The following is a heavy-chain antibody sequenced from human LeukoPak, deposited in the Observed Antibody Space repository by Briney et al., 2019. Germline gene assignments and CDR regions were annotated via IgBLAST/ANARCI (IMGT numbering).Heavy chain of an antibody. CDR2: IYSGGST. V-gene: IGHV3-66*04. CDR3: ARHWVVTYFDY. Sequence: GGSLRLSCAASGFTDSSNYMSWVRQAPGKGLEWVSVIYSGGSTYYADSVKGRFTISRDNSKNTLYLQMNSLRAEDTAVYYCARHWVVTYFDYWGQGTLVTVSS. J-gene: IGHJ4*02. CDR1: GFTDSSNY. D-gene: IGHD2-15*01.